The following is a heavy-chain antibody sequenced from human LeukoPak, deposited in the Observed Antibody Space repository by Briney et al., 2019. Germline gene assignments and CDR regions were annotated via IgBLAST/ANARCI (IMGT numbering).Heavy chain of an antibody. J-gene: IGHJ6*03. CDR1: GYTFTSYY. CDR2: INPSGGST. V-gene: IGHV1-46*01. Sequence: ASVKVYCKASGYTFTSYYMHWVRQAPGQGLEWMGIINPSGGSTSYAQKFQGRVTMTRDMSTSTVYMELSSVRSEDTAVYYRARDLTAESAAAGIRNYMDVWGKGTTVTVSS. D-gene: IGHD6-13*01. CDR3: ARDLTAESAAAGIRNYMDV.